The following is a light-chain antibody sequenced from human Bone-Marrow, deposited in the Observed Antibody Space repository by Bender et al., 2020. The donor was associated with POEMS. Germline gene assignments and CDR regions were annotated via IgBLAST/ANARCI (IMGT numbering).Light chain of an antibody. CDR1: SSDVADYNY. V-gene: IGLV2-14*01. Sequence: QSALTQPASVSGSPGQSISISCTGASSDVADYNYVSWYQQHPGKAPKLVIYDVSDRPLGVSNRFSGSKSGNTASLTISGLQAEDEADYYCCSYAGSSTLIFGGGTKLTVL. J-gene: IGLJ2*01. CDR3: CSYAGSSTLI. CDR2: DVS.